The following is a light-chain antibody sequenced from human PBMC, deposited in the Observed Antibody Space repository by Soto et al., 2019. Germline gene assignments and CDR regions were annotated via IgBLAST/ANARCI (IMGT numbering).Light chain of an antibody. CDR2: AAS. V-gene: IGKV1-27*01. CDR1: QGISNY. J-gene: IGKJ1*01. CDR3: QTYNSAPRT. Sequence: DIQMTQSPSSLSASVGDRVTITCRASQGISNYLAWYQQKPGKVPKLLIYAASTFQSGVPSRFSGSGSGTDFTLTISSLQPEDVATYYCQTYNSAPRTFGQGTKVEIK.